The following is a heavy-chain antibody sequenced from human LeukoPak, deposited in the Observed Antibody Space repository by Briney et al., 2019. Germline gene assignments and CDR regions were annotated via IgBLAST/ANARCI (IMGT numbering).Heavy chain of an antibody. Sequence: SETLSLTCTVSGGSISSYYWSWIRQPPGKGLEWIGYIYYSGSTNYNPSLKSRVTISVDTSKNQFSLKLSSVTAADTAVYYCARGGIWSGYYRGNWFDPWGQGTLVTVSS. CDR3: ARGGIWSGYYRGNWFDP. J-gene: IGHJ5*02. CDR2: IYYSGST. CDR1: GGSISSYY. D-gene: IGHD3-3*01. V-gene: IGHV4-59*01.